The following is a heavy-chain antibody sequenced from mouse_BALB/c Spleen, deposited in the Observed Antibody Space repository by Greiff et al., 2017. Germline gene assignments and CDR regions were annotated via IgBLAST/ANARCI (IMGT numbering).Heavy chain of an antibody. CDR1: GYTFTDYA. Sequence: QVQLQQSGAELVRPGVSVKISCKGSGYTFTDYAMHWVKQSHAKSLEWIGVISTYYGDASYNQKFKGKATMTVDKSSSTAYMELARLTSEDSAIYYCARSLPRYGLDAMDYWGQGTSVTVSS. CDR2: ISTYYGDA. V-gene: IGHV1S137*01. D-gene: IGHD2-10*02. CDR3: ARSLPRYGLDAMDY. J-gene: IGHJ4*01.